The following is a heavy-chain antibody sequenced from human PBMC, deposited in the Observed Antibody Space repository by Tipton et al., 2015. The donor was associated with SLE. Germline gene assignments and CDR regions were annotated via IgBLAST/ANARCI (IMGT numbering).Heavy chain of an antibody. V-gene: IGHV3-7*01. CDR1: GFNFSNHW. J-gene: IGHJ3*02. CDR3: ATDRGFSSFDI. CDR2: IKQDGSDK. Sequence: SLRLSCEASGFNFSNHWMNWVRQAPGKGLEWVASIKQDGSDKYYVDSVKGRFTISRDNANNSLFLQMNSLRAEDTAVYYCATDRGFSSFDIWGQGTVVTVSS.